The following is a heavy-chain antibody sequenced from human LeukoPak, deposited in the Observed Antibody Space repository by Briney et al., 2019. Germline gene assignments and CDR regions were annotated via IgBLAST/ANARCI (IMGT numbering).Heavy chain of an antibody. CDR1: GFTFSSYW. D-gene: IGHD1-14*01. V-gene: IGHV3-7*04. J-gene: IGHJ4*02. Sequence: RGSLTLSCVGSGFTFSSYWMSWVRQAPGKGLEWVANIKDDGSEIYCVDSVKGRFTISRDNAKNSLYLQMSSLRAEDTAVYYCARARIDYWGQGTLVTASS. CDR3: ARARIDY. CDR2: IKDDGSEI.